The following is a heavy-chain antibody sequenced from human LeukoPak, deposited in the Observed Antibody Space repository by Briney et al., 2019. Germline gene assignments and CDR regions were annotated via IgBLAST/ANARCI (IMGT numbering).Heavy chain of an antibody. CDR3: AREWQWLASFDY. V-gene: IGHV3-48*03. CDR1: GFTFSSYE. J-gene: IGHJ4*02. Sequence: TGGSLRLSCAASGFTFSSYEMNWVRQAPGKGLEWVSYISSSGSTIDYADSVKGRFTISRDNAKNSLYLQMNSLRAEDTAVYYCAREWQWLASFDYWGQGTLVTVSS. CDR2: ISSSGSTI. D-gene: IGHD6-19*01.